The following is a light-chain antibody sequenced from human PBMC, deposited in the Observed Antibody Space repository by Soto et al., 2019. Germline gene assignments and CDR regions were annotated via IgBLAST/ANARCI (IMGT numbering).Light chain of an antibody. CDR2: AAS. J-gene: IGKJ5*01. CDR3: QQGDSFPIT. Sequence: DIQMTQSPSSVSASVGDRVTITCRASQSISSWLGWYQQKPGTVPKLLIYAASSLQSGVPSRFSGSGAGTEFTLTITSLQPEDFGTYYCQQGDSFPITFGQGTRQEIK. V-gene: IGKV1-12*01. CDR1: QSISSW.